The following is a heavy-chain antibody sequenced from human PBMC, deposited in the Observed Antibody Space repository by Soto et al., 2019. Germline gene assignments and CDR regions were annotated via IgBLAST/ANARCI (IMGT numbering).Heavy chain of an antibody. CDR2: IYYSGST. CDR3: ARRFYDYVWGSYRYDAFDI. D-gene: IGHD3-16*02. CDR1: GGSISSYY. V-gene: IGHV4-59*08. J-gene: IGHJ3*02. Sequence: SETLSLTCTVSGGSISSYYWSWIRQPPGKGLEWIGYIYYSGSTNYNPSLKSRVTISVDTSKNQFSLKLSSVTAADTAVYYCARRFYDYVWGSYRYDAFDIWGQGTMVTVSS.